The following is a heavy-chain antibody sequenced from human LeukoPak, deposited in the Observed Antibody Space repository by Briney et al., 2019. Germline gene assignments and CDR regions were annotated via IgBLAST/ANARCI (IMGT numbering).Heavy chain of an antibody. CDR2: INHSGST. CDR3: ARLCRRGRSGSYYNFPQDV. CDR1: GGSFSGYY. V-gene: IGHV4-34*01. J-gene: IGHJ6*02. Sequence: ASETLSLTCAVYGGSFSGYYWSWIRQPPGKGLEWIGEINHSGSTNYNPSLKSRVTISVDTSKNQFSLKLSSVTAADTAVYYCARLCRRGRSGSYYNFPQDVWGQGTTVTVSS. D-gene: IGHD3-10*01.